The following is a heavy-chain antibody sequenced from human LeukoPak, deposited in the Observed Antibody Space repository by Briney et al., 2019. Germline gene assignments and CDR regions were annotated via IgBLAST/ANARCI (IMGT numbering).Heavy chain of an antibody. D-gene: IGHD3-3*01. CDR3: ARDQYDTWSRRGNFDS. CDR2: LKHHGSEM. Sequence: GGSLRLSCVASGFTFSDYWMHWVRQAPGKGLEWVANLKHHGSEMYYVDSVKGRFIISRDNTKNSLYLQMNSLRVEDTAVFYCARDQYDTWSRRGNFDSWGQGTLVIVSS. J-gene: IGHJ4*02. CDR1: GFTFSDYW. V-gene: IGHV3-7*03.